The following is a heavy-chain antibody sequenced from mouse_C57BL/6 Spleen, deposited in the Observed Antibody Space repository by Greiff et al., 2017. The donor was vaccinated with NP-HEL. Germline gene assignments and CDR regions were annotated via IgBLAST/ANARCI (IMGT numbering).Heavy chain of an antibody. V-gene: IGHV6-6*01. D-gene: IGHD4-1*01. CDR1: GFTFSDAW. Sequence: EVQRVESGGGLVQPGGSMKLSCAASGFTFSDAWMDWVRQSPEKGLEWVAEIRNKANNHATYYAESVKGRFTISRDDSKSSVYLQMNSLRAEDTGIYYCTGRILGPWFAYWGQGTLVTVSA. CDR2: IRNKANNHAT. J-gene: IGHJ3*01. CDR3: TGRILGPWFAY.